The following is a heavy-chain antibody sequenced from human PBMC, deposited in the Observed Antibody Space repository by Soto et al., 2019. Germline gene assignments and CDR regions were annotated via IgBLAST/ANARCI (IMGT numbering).Heavy chain of an antibody. D-gene: IGHD3-10*01. CDR3: AKDARRVRLWFGESLPIYYGMDV. CDR1: GFTFSSYG. J-gene: IGHJ6*02. CDR2: ISYDGSNK. V-gene: IGHV3-30*18. Sequence: GGSLRLSCAASGFTFSSYGMHWVRQAPGKGLEWVAVISYDGSNKYYADSVKGRFTISRDNSKNTLYLQMNSLRAEDTAVYYCAKDARRVRLWFGESLPIYYGMDVWGQGTTVTVSS.